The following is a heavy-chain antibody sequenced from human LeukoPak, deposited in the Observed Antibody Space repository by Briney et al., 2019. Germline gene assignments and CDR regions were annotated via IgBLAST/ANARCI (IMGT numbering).Heavy chain of an antibody. CDR3: ARVDPDDDILTG. CDR1: GGSISSHY. J-gene: IGHJ4*02. Sequence: SETLSLTCTVSGGSISSHYWSWIRQPPGKGLEFIGYISHSGTAGYNPSHKSRVTISIDTPKNQFSLKLSSVSAADTAVYYCARVDPDDDILTGWGQGTLVTVSS. V-gene: IGHV4-59*11. D-gene: IGHD3-9*01. CDR2: ISHSGTA.